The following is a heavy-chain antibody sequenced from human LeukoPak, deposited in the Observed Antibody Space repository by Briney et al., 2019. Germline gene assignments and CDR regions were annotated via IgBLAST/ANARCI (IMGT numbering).Heavy chain of an antibody. CDR3: ARLFGYCSSTSCRDY. D-gene: IGHD2-2*01. V-gene: IGHV4-59*12. Sequence: SETLSLTCTVSGGSISSYYWSWIRQPPGKGLEWIGYIYYSGSTNYNPSLKSRVTISVDTSKNQFSLKLSSVTAADTAVYYCARLFGYCSSTSCRDYWGQGTLVTVSS. CDR2: IYYSGST. CDR1: GGSISSYY. J-gene: IGHJ4*02.